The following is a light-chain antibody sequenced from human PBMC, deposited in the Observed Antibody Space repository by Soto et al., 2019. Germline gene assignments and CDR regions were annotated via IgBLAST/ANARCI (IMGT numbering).Light chain of an antibody. CDR2: WAS. CDR3: QQYYATPPYT. CDR1: QSVLYSSNNKNY. J-gene: IGKJ2*01. V-gene: IGKV4-1*01. Sequence: DIVMTQSPDSLAVSLGERATINCKSSQSVLYSSNNKNYLAWYQQKPGQPPKLLIYWASTRESGVPDRFSGSGSGTDFTLTISSLQAEDVAVYYCQQYYATPPYTFGRGTKVEIK.